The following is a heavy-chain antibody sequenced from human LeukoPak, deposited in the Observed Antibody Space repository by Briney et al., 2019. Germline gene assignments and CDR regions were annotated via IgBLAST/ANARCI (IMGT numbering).Heavy chain of an antibody. Sequence: GGSLRLSCAASGFTFSDYGMHWVRQASGKGLEWVGRIRSKANSYATAYAASVKGRFTISRDDSKNTAYLQMNSLKTEDTAVYYCIVYDFWSGYSDAFDIWGQGTMVTVSS. V-gene: IGHV3-73*01. CDR1: GFTFSDYG. J-gene: IGHJ3*02. CDR3: IVYDFWSGYSDAFDI. CDR2: IRSKANSYAT. D-gene: IGHD3-3*01.